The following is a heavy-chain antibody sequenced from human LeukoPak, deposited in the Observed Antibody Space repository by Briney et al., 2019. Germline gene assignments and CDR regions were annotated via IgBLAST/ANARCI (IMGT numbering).Heavy chain of an antibody. CDR2: VSWNGAYT. J-gene: IGHJ4*02. CDR1: GFPFCEYG. V-gene: IGHV3-20*04. D-gene: IGHD3-10*01. Sequence: GGALRLSCAASGFPFCEYGMSWVRLAPGKGLEWVPGVSWNGAYTEYADSVRGGFTISREKAKKTLYLQMNSLRVDDPALYYCARRKGPYGSGTYYDGWGQGTLVSVSS. CDR3: ARRKGPYGSGTYYDG.